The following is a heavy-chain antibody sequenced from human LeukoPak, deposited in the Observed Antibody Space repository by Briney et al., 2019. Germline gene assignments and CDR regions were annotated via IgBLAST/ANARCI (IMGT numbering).Heavy chain of an antibody. V-gene: IGHV3-48*03. D-gene: IGHD3-22*01. J-gene: IGHJ4*02. CDR3: ARDPGYYHSSGYINAYYLDY. CDR2: ISSSGSSI. Sequence: QPGGSLRLSCAASRFTFSSYQMNWVRQAPGKGLEWVSYISSSGSSIYYADSVKGRFTISRDNAKNSLYLQMDSLRAEDTAVYYCARDPGYYHSSGYINAYYLDYWGQGTLVTVSS. CDR1: RFTFSSYQ.